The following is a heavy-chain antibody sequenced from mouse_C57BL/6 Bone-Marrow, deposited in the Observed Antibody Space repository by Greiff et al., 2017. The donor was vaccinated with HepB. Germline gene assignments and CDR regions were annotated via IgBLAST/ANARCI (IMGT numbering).Heavy chain of an antibody. J-gene: IGHJ2*01. Sequence: VQLQQPGAELVRPGSSVKLSCEASGYTFTSYWMDWVKQRPGQGLEWIGNIYPSDSETHYNQKFKDKATLTVDKSSSTAYMQLSSLTSEDSAVYYCARWGYYYGSSPFDYWGQGTTLTVSS. V-gene: IGHV1-61*01. CDR2: IYPSDSET. CDR3: ARWGYYYGSSPFDY. D-gene: IGHD1-1*01. CDR1: GYTFTSYW.